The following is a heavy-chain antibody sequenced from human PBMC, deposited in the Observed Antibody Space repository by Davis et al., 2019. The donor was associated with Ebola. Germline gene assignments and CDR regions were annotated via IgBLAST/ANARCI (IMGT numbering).Heavy chain of an antibody. J-gene: IGHJ6*02. CDR2: INHSGST. CDR3: ARDNYYYGMDV. Sequence: MPSETLSLTCTVSGGSISSYYWSWIRQPPGKGLEWIGEINHSGSTNYNPSLKSRVTISVDTSKNQFSLKLSSVTAADTAVYYCARDNYYYGMDVWGQGTTVTVSS. V-gene: IGHV4-34*01. CDR1: GGSISSYY.